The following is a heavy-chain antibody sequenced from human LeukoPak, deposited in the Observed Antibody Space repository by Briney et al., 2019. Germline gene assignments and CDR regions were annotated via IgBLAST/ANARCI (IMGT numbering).Heavy chain of an antibody. Sequence: SETLSLTCTVSGGSISSSSYYWGWIRQPPGKGLEWIGSIYYSGSTYYNPSLKSRVTMSVDTSKNQFSLKLSSVTAADTAVYYCARAWGRWLQLRWYAFDIWGQGTMVTVSS. D-gene: IGHD5-24*01. CDR3: ARAWGRWLQLRWYAFDI. J-gene: IGHJ3*02. CDR2: IYYSGST. V-gene: IGHV4-39*07. CDR1: GGSISSSSYY.